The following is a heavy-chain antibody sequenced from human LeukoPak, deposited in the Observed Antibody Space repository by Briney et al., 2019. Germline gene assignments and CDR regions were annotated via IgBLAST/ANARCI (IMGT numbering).Heavy chain of an antibody. J-gene: IGHJ4*02. V-gene: IGHV4-59*02. CDR1: GVSVSSYY. Sequence: PSETLSLTCSVSGVSVSSYYWSWIRQPPGKGLEWIGYIYDSGSTNYNPSLKSRVTISVDTSKNQFSLNLTSVTAADTGVYFCARLLWFGEGFFLSYWGQGTLVAVSS. CDR2: IYDSGST. CDR3: ARLLWFGEGFFLSY. D-gene: IGHD3-10*01.